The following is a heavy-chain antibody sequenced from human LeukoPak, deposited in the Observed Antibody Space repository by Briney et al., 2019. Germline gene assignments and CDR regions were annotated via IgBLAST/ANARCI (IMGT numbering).Heavy chain of an antibody. CDR2: IYYSGST. CDR3: ARPYGDYYYYGMDV. D-gene: IGHD4-17*01. J-gene: IGHJ6*02. V-gene: IGHV4-39*01. Sequence: SETLSLTCTVSGGSISSSSYYWGWLRQPPGKGLEWIGSIYYSGSTYYNPSLKSRATISVDTSKNQFSLKLNSVTAADTAVYYCARPYGDYYYYGMDVWGQGTTVTVSS. CDR1: GGSISSSSYY.